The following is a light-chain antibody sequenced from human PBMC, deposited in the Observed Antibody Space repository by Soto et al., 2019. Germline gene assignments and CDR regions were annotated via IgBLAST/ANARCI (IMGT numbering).Light chain of an antibody. V-gene: IGLV1-44*01. Sequence: QSVLSQPPSASGTPGQRVTISCSGSSSNIGDNTVNWYKQLPGAAPKLLIYTNNQRPAGAPDRISGSKSGTSASLASSGLQSEDEADYYCATWDDSLNGWVFGGGTKLTVL. J-gene: IGLJ3*02. CDR2: TNN. CDR1: SSNIGDNT. CDR3: ATWDDSLNGWV.